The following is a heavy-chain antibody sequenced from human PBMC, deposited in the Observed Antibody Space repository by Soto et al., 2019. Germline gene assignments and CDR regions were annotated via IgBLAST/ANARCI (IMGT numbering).Heavy chain of an antibody. Sequence: QVQLVQSGAEVKKPGSSVKVSCKASGGTFSSYAISWVLQAPGQGLEWMGGIIPIFGTANYEQKFQGRVTITADESTSTAYMELSSLRSEDTAVYYCAGDIATPAWDSSGYYYYGMDVWGQGTTVTVSS. D-gene: IGHD6-25*01. CDR1: GGTFSSYA. V-gene: IGHV1-69*01. J-gene: IGHJ6*02. CDR2: IIPIFGTA. CDR3: AGDIATPAWDSSGYYYYGMDV.